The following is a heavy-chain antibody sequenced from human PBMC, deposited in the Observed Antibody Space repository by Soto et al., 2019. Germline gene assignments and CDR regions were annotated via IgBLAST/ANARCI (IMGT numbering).Heavy chain of an antibody. Sequence: SVNVSCKASGGTFSSDSISWVRQAPGQWLEWMGGIIPIFGTANYAQKFQGRVTITADEATSTAYMELSSLRSEDTAVYYCARSGELLLNGYFLMDVWGQGTTVTDSS. CDR1: GGTFSSDS. D-gene: IGHD3-10*01. CDR3: ARSGELLLNGYFLMDV. CDR2: IIPIFGTA. V-gene: IGHV1-69*01. J-gene: IGHJ6*02.